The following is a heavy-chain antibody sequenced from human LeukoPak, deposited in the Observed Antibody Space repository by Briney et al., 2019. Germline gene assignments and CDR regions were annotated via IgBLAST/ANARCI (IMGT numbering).Heavy chain of an antibody. Sequence: GGSLRLSCAASGFTFSSYAMHWVRQAPGKGLEWVAVISYDGSNKYYADSVKGRFTISRDNSKNTLYLQMNSLRAEDTAVYYCARDLYDFWSGYLSPFDYWGQGTLVTVSS. CDR2: ISYDGSNK. D-gene: IGHD3-3*01. J-gene: IGHJ4*02. CDR3: ARDLYDFWSGYLSPFDY. CDR1: GFTFSSYA. V-gene: IGHV3-30-3*01.